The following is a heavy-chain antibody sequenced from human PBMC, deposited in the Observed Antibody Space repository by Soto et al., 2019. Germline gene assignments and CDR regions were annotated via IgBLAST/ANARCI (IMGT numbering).Heavy chain of an antibody. D-gene: IGHD6-19*01. CDR3: ARSVAGRGVYYYYGMDV. V-gene: IGHV1-2*04. J-gene: IGHJ6*02. CDR2: INPNSGGT. CDR1: GYTFTGYY. Sequence: QVQLVQSGAEVKKPGASVKVSRKASGYTFTGYYMHWVRQAPGQGLEWMGWINPNSGGTNYAQKFQGWVTMTRDTSISTAYMELSRLRSDDTAVYYCARSVAGRGVYYYYGMDVWGQGTTVTVSS.